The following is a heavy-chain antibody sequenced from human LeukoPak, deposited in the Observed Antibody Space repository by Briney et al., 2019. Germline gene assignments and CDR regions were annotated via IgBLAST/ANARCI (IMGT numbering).Heavy chain of an antibody. D-gene: IGHD3-10*01. Sequence: GGSLRLSCAASRFTFSTYVMSWVRQAPGKGLEWVSTISASGIGTYYADSVKGRFTVSRDNSKNTLYLQMNSLRAEDTAVYFCANLRGSGSSYFDSWGQGTLVTVSS. CDR3: ANLRGSGSSYFDS. CDR1: RFTFSTYV. J-gene: IGHJ4*02. V-gene: IGHV3-23*01. CDR2: ISASGIGT.